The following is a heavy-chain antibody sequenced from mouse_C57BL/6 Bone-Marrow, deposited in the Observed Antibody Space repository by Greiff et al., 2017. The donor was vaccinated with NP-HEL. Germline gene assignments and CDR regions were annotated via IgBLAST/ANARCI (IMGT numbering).Heavy chain of an antibody. CDR3: ARGAY. CDR1: GYEFSNYW. CDR2: IYPGDGDA. J-gene: IGHJ3*01. Sequence: QVQLKESGAELVKPGASVKISCKASGYEFSNYWMNWVQQRPGKGLEWIGQIYPGDGDANYNGKFKDKATLTADKSCSTADMQLSRLTSEDSAFYFCARGAYWGQGTLVTVSA. V-gene: IGHV1-80*01.